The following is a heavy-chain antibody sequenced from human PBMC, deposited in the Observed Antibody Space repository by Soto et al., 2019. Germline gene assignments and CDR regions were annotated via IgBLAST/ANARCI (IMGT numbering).Heavy chain of an antibody. V-gene: IGHV4-30-4*01. CDR3: ARDALIVVVQAARNTWYVDL. Sequence: QVQLQESGPGLVKPSQTLSLTCTVSGGSISSGDYYLSWIRQPPGKGLEWIGYIYYSGSNYYNPSLNSRVTISVDKAKNQCSLKLSSVTAADTAVYYCARDALIVVVQAARNTWYVDLWGRGTLVAVCS. D-gene: IGHD2-2*01. CDR2: IYYSGSN. CDR1: GGSISSGDYY. J-gene: IGHJ2*01.